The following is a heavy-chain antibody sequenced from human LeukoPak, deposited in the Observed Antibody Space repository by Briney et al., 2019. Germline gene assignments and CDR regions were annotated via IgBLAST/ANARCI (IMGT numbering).Heavy chain of an antibody. CDR2: IYHSGST. CDR3: ARVVVAATDWFDP. CDR1: GYSISSGYY. Sequence: SETLSLTCTVSGYSISSGYYWGWIRRPPGKGLEWIGSIYHSGSTYYNPSLKSRVTISVDTSKNQFSLKLSSVTAADTAVYYCARVVVAATDWFDPWGQGTLVTVSS. D-gene: IGHD2-15*01. J-gene: IGHJ5*02. V-gene: IGHV4-38-2*02.